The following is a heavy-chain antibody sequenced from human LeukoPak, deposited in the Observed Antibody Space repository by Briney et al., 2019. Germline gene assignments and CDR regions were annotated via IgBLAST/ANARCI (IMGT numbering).Heavy chain of an antibody. J-gene: IGHJ3*02. CDR2: INSDGSST. V-gene: IGHV3-74*01. Sequence: WGSLRLSCAASGFTFSSYWMHWVRQAPGKGLVWVSRINSDGSSTSYADSVKGRFTISRDNAKNTLYLQMNSLRAEDTAVYYCARDYRLAAFDIWGQGTMVTVSS. CDR1: GFTFSSYW. CDR3: ARDYRLAAFDI.